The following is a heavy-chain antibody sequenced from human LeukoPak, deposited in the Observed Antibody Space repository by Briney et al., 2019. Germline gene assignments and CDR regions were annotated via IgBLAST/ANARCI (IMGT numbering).Heavy chain of an antibody. CDR1: GGSISNYY. Sequence: PSETLSLTCTVSGGSISNYYWSWIRQSPGKGLQWIAYIYSSGNTNYNPSLKSRVLISVDTSKNQFSLKLNSVTAADTAVYYCARHPSWPDCGEAFDYWGQGTPVIVSS. CDR3: ARHPSWPDCGEAFDY. V-gene: IGHV4-59*08. D-gene: IGHD2-21*02. CDR2: IYSSGNT. J-gene: IGHJ4*02.